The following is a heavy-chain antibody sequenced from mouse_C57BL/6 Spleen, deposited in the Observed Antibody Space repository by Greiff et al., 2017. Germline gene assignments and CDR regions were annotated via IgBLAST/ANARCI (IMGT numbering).Heavy chain of an antibody. CDR1: GYTFTSYW. CDR3: AHNYGYAMDY. CDR2: INPPDSDT. Sequence: QVQLQQPGAELVKPGASVKVSCKASGYTFTSYWMHWVKQRPGQGLEWIGRINPPDSDTNYNQKFKGKATLTVDKSSSKAYMQLRSLTSEDSAVYYCAHNYGYAMDYWGQGTTVTVSS. J-gene: IGHJ4*01. V-gene: IGHV1-74*01. D-gene: IGHD1-1*02.